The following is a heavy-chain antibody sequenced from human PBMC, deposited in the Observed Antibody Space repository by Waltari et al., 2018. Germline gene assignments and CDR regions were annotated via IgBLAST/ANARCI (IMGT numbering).Heavy chain of an antibody. Sequence: QVQLVQSGAEVKEPGSSVKVSCKASRGTFSIYGITWLRQAPGQWLEWMGRLIPIDGVTHSAQKFQGRVTISADNSTFTAYMDLSSLPSEDTAVYFCARDLGTTVTEPYFDSWGQGTLVTVSS. D-gene: IGHD4-17*01. CDR1: RGTFSIYG. CDR2: LIPIDGVT. J-gene: IGHJ4*02. V-gene: IGHV1-69*09. CDR3: ARDLGTTVTEPYFDS.